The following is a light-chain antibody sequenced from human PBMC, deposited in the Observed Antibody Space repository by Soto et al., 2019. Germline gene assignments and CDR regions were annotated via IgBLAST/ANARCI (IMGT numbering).Light chain of an antibody. V-gene: IGKV1-39*01. CDR1: QSITSY. CDR2: AGS. J-gene: IGKJ4*01. Sequence: DIMLTQSPSSMSASVGDRVTITLRTSQSITSYSNWYQPRPGKAPXXLIYAGSSFQTGASSRFSGSGSGTDFTLTIINLQPEDFASCYWQQTSTTPTFGGGTKVDNK. CDR3: QQTSTTPT.